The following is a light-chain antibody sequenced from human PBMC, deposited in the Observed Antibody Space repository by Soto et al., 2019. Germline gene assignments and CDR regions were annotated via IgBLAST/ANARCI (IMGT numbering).Light chain of an antibody. Sequence: DIVMTQSPDSLAVSLGERATINCKSSQSVLYSSNNKNYLAWYQQKPGQPPKLLIYWASTRESGVPDRFSGSGSGTDLTLTISSLQAEAVAVYYCQQYYSTPLVTFGPGTKVDIK. CDR3: QQYYSTPLVT. V-gene: IGKV4-1*01. CDR1: QSVLYSSNNKNY. J-gene: IGKJ3*01. CDR2: WAS.